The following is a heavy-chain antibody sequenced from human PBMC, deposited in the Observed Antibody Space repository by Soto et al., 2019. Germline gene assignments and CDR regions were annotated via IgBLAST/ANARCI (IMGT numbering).Heavy chain of an antibody. D-gene: IGHD5-12*01. J-gene: IGHJ5*02. CDR2: IYYSGST. V-gene: IGHV4-59*01. Sequence: PSETLSLTCTASGGSISSYYWSWIRQPPGKGLEWIGYIYYSGSTNYNPSLKSRVTISVDTSKNQFSLKLSSVTAADTAVYYCARDQSGYDSVWFDPWGQGTLVTVSS. CDR1: GGSISSYY. CDR3: ARDQSGYDSVWFDP.